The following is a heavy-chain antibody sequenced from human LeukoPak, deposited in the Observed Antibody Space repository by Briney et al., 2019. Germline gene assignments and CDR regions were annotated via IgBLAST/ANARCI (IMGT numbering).Heavy chain of an antibody. CDR3: ARDIVSSSGFDY. CDR2: ISSSSSYI. J-gene: IGHJ4*02. CDR1: GFTFSSYS. D-gene: IGHD6-6*01. Sequence: KSGGSLRLSCAASGFTFSSYSMNWVRQAPGKGLEWVSSISSSSSYIHYADSVKGRFTISRDNAKNSLYLQMNSLRAEDTAVYYCARDIVSSSGFDYWGQGTLVTVSS. V-gene: IGHV3-21*01.